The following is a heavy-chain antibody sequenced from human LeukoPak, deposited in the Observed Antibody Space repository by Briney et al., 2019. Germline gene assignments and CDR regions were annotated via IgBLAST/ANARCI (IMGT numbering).Heavy chain of an antibody. J-gene: IGHJ4*02. V-gene: IGHV5-10-1*01. CDR2: IDPSDSYT. CDR1: GHIFTSYW. Sequence: GESLRISCKGSGHIFTSYWISWVRQMPGKGLEWMGRIDPSDSYTNYSPSFEGHVTISADKSITTAYLQWSSLKASDTAMYYCARHLGSSSWIDYWGQGTLVTVSS. D-gene: IGHD6-13*01. CDR3: ARHLGSSSWIDY.